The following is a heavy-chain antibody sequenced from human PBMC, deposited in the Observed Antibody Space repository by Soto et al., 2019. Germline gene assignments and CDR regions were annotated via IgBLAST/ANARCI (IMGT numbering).Heavy chain of an antibody. J-gene: IGHJ4*02. CDR1: GVSISSNYY. Sequence: QVLLQESGPGLVQPSGTLSLSCAVSGVSISSNYYWGWVRQSPGKGLEWLGDISHIGSVNYSPSLISRVTISMDRSENQFSQKLNSVTAADTAVYYCVRSFGWYAIDYWGQGTLVIVSS. V-gene: IGHV4-4*02. D-gene: IGHD6-19*01. CDR2: ISHIGSV. CDR3: VRSFGWYAIDY.